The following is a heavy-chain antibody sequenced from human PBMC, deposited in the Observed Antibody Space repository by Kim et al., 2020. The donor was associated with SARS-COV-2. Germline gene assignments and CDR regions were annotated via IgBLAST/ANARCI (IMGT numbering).Heavy chain of an antibody. Sequence: SETLSLTCTVSGGSISSYYWSWIRQPPGKGLEWIGYIYYSGSTNYNPSLKSRVTISVDTSKNQFSLKLSSVTAADTAVYYCARADSSSWYIPRGHNYYYGMDVWGQGTTVTVSS. D-gene: IGHD6-13*01. V-gene: IGHV4-59*01. CDR2: IYYSGST. J-gene: IGHJ6*02. CDR3: ARADSSSWYIPRGHNYYYGMDV. CDR1: GGSISSYY.